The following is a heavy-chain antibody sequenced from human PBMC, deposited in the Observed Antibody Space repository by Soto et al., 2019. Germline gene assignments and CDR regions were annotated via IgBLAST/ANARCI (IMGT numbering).Heavy chain of an antibody. D-gene: IGHD3-3*01. CDR2: ISYDGSNK. CDR3: ARDPGGYDFWSGYSFGDY. V-gene: IGHV3-30-3*01. J-gene: IGHJ4*02. Sequence: QVQLVESGGGVVQPGRYLRLSCAASGFTFSSYAMHWVRQAPGKGLEWVAVISYDGSNKYYADSVKGRFTISRDNSKNTLYLQMNSLRAEDTAVYYCARDPGGYDFWSGYSFGDYWGQGTLVTVSS. CDR1: GFTFSSYA.